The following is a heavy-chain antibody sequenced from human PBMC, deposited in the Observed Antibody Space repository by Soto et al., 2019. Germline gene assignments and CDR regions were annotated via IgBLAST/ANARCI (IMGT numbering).Heavy chain of an antibody. CDR2: IYSKAGKM. CDR1: GYTFNDFG. CDR3: ARDIAFDIDY. J-gene: IGHJ4*02. D-gene: IGHD2-15*01. V-gene: IGHV1-18*01. Sequence: QVHLLQSGAEVQKPGASVKVSCKTSGYTFNDFGITWVRQAPGLGLEWLGWIYSKAGKMNFAPKFQDRVIMTTDTSTSTAFMELTCLTYDDSAIYFCARDIAFDIDYWGQGPLVTVS.